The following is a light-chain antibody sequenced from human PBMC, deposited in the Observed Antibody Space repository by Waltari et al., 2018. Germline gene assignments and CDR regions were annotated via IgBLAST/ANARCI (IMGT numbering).Light chain of an antibody. CDR1: QSISFN. CDR3: QQYNTGPPCT. Sequence: EIVMTQSPATLSVSPGERATLSCRASQSISFNLAWYQQKPGQAPRLLIYGASTRASGIPARFSGSGSGTDFSLTISSLQSEDFAVYFCQQYNTGPPCTFDQGTKVEVK. CDR2: GAS. J-gene: IGKJ1*01. V-gene: IGKV3-15*01.